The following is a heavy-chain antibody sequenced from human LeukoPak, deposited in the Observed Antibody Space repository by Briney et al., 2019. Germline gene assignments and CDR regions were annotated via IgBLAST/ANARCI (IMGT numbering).Heavy chain of an antibody. CDR2: IYTSGST. V-gene: IGHV4-61*02. J-gene: IGHJ6*03. CDR3: ARGSGYGPDYYYYYMDV. CDR1: GGSISSGNYY. D-gene: IGHD5-12*01. Sequence: KTSQTLSLTCTVSGGSISSGNYYWSWIRQPAGKGLEWIGRIYTSGSTNYNPSLKSRVTMSVDTSKNQFSLKLTSVTAADTAVYYCARGSGYGPDYYYYYMDVWGKGTTVTVSS.